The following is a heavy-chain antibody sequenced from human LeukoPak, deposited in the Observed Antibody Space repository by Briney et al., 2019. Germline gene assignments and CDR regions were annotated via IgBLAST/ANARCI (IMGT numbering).Heavy chain of an antibody. J-gene: IGHJ4*02. CDR3: AKGSSGWGIAVAEFDY. V-gene: IGHV3-23*01. CDR1: GFTVSSNY. D-gene: IGHD6-19*01. Sequence: GGSLRLFCAASGFTVSSNYMSWVRQAPGKGLEWVSAISGSGGSTYCADSVKGRFTISRDNSKNTVYLQMNSLRAEDTAVYYCAKGSSGWGIAVAEFDYWGQGTLVTVSS. CDR2: ISGSGGST.